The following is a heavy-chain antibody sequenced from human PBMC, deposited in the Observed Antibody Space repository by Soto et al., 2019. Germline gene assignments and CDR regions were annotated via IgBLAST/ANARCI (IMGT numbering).Heavy chain of an antibody. CDR3: ARGQYDFWSGNRYYYGLDA. Sequence: SETLSLTCTVSGGSISSGGYYWSWIRQHPGKGLEWIGYIYYSGSTYYNPSLKSRVTISVDTSKSQFSLKLNSVTAADTAIYYCARGQYDFWSGNRYYYGLDAWGQGTTVTVSS. CDR2: IYYSGST. J-gene: IGHJ6*02. D-gene: IGHD3-3*01. CDR1: GGSISSGGYY. V-gene: IGHV4-31*03.